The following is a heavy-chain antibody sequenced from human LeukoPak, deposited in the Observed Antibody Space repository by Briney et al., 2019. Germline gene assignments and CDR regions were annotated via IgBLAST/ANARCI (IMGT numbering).Heavy chain of an antibody. J-gene: IGHJ4*02. CDR2: ISAYNGNT. Sequence: ASGRVSCKASGYTFTSYGISWVRQATGQGLEWMGWISAYNGNTNYAQKLQGRVTMTTDTSTSTAYMELRSLRSGDTAVYYCARRASGSYFLDYWGQGTLVTVSS. V-gene: IGHV1-18*01. CDR3: ARRASGSYFLDY. CDR1: GYTFTSYG. D-gene: IGHD1-26*01.